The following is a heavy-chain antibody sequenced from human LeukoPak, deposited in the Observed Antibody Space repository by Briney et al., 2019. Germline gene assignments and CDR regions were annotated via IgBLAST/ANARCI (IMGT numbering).Heavy chain of an antibody. CDR3: ARDLGGLAAAEALSDY. D-gene: IGHD6-13*01. CDR1: GFIFSSYS. CDR2: ISSSSSYI. V-gene: IGHV3-21*01. J-gene: IGHJ4*02. Sequence: GGSLRLSCAASGFIFSSYSMNWVRQAPGKGLEWVSSISSSSSYIYYADSVKGRFTISRDNAKNSLYLQMNSLRAEDTAVYYCARDLGGLAAAEALSDYWGQGTLVTVSS.